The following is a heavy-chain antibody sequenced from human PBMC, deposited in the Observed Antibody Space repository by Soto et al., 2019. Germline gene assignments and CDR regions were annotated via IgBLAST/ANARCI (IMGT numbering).Heavy chain of an antibody. V-gene: IGHV4-31*03. CDR1: GGSISSGGYY. CDR3: ARADCSGGSCYSHFDY. CDR2: IYYSGST. D-gene: IGHD2-15*01. Sequence: PWETLSLTCTVSGGSISSGGYYWSWIRQHPVKGLECIGYIYYSGSTYYNPSLKSRVTISVDTSKNQFSLKLSSVTAADTAVYYCARADCSGGSCYSHFDYWGQGTLVTVSS. J-gene: IGHJ4*02.